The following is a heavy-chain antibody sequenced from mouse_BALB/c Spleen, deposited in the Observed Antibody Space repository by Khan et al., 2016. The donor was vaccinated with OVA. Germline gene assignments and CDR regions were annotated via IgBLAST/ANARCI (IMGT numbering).Heavy chain of an antibody. V-gene: IGHV9-1*02. CDR2: INTYTGEP. CDR3: ARESSYWYFDD. J-gene: IGHJ1*01. CDR1: GYTFTNYR. Sequence: QFQLVQSGPELKKPGETVKISCKASGYTFTNYRMNWMKQAPGKGLKWMGWINTYTGEPTYGDDFKGRFAFSLETSASTAYLQINNLKNEDMATYFCARESSYWYFDDWGAGTTVTVSS. D-gene: IGHD1-1*01.